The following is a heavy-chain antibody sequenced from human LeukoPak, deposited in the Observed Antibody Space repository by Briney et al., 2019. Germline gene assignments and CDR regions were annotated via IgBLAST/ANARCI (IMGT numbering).Heavy chain of an antibody. D-gene: IGHD3-22*01. J-gene: IGHJ5*02. V-gene: IGHV3-11*01. Sequence: GGSLRLSCAASGFTFSDYYMSWIRQAPGKGLEWVSYISSSGSTIYYADSVKGRFTISRDNAKNSLYLQMNSLRAEDTAVYYCGKDKWDGVDYYDSGAGAWFAPWAKGTRVTVP. CDR2: ISSSGSTI. CDR1: GFTFSDYY. CDR3: GKDKWDGVDYYDSGAGAWFAP.